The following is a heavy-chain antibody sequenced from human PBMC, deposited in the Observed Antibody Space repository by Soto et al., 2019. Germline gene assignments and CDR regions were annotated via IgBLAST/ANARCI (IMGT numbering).Heavy chain of an antibody. CDR2: IIPIFGTA. CDR1: VGTFSSYA. Sequence: QVQLVQSGAAVKKPGSSVKVSCKASVGTFSSYAISWVRQAPGQGLEWMGGIIPIFGTANYAQKFQGRVTITADESTSTAYMELSSLRSEDTAVYDCAREGASGSHIGYWGQGTLVTVSS. V-gene: IGHV1-69*01. J-gene: IGHJ4*02. D-gene: IGHD3-22*01. CDR3: AREGASGSHIGY.